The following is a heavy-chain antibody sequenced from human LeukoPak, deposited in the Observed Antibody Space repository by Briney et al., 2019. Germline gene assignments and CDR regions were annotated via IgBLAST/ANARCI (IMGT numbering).Heavy chain of an antibody. Sequence: ASVKVSCKASGYTFTGYYMHWVRQAPGQGLGWMGWINPNSGGTNYAQKFQGRVTMTRDTSISTAYMELSRLRSDDTAVYYCARDWQSDSSGYYYWGQGTLVTVSS. CDR1: GYTFTGYY. CDR3: ARDWQSDSSGYYY. D-gene: IGHD3-22*01. J-gene: IGHJ4*02. CDR2: INPNSGGT. V-gene: IGHV1-2*02.